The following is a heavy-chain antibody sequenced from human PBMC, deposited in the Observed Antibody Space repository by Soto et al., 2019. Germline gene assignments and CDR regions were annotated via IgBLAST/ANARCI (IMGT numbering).Heavy chain of an antibody. Sequence: SETLSRTCSVYGVSFSGYYLNWIRQPPGKGLEWIGEINHSGSTNYNPSLKSRGTISVDTSKKQFSLKLNSVTAADTAVYYCVTREDQRTGELDYWGRGTMGTVSS. V-gene: IGHV4-34*01. CDR2: INHSGST. J-gene: IGHJ4*02. D-gene: IGHD3-16*01. CDR3: VTREDQRTGELDY. CDR1: GVSFSGYY.